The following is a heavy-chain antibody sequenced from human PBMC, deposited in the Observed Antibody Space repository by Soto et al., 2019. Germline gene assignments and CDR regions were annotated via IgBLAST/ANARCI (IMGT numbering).Heavy chain of an antibody. CDR3: ARDRPPYYDSSGFSLGGAFDI. CDR1: GGTLSSYA. CDR2: IIPIFGTA. V-gene: IGHV1-69*13. J-gene: IGHJ3*02. Sequence: SAERSWKESGGTLSSYASSWVRQAHGQGLEWMGGIIPIFGTANYAQKFQGRVTITADESTSTAYMELSSLRSEDTAVYYCARDRPPYYDSSGFSLGGAFDIWGQGTMVTGSS. D-gene: IGHD3-22*01.